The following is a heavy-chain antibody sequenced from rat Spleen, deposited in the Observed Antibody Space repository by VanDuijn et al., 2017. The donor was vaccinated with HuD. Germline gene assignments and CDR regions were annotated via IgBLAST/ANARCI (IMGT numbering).Heavy chain of an antibody. J-gene: IGHJ2*01. CDR2: INFDGSST. V-gene: IGHV5-22*01. CDR3: ARHTGFFTN. CDR1: GFTFSDYY. D-gene: IGHD4-1*01. Sequence: EVQLVESGGGLVQPGRSLKLSCAASGFTFSDYYMAWVRQAPKKGLEWVASINFDGSSTYYGDSVKGRFTISRDNAKSTLYLQINSLGSEDTATYFCARHTGFFTNWGQGVMVTVSS.